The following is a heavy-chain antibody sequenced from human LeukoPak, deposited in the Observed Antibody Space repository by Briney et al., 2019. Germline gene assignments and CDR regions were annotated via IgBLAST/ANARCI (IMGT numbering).Heavy chain of an antibody. Sequence: ASVKVSCKASGYTFTGYYMHWVRQAPGQGLEWMGRINPNSGGTNYAQKFQGRVTMTRDTPISTAYMELSRLRSDDTAVYYCASEYYYGSGSYYIDYWGQGTLVTVSS. CDR2: INPNSGGT. V-gene: IGHV1-2*06. J-gene: IGHJ4*02. CDR3: ASEYYYGSGSYYIDY. CDR1: GYTFTGYY. D-gene: IGHD3-10*01.